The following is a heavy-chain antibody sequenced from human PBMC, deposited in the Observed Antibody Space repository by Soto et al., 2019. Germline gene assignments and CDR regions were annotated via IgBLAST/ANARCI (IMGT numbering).Heavy chain of an antibody. CDR1: GFSLSNARMC. J-gene: IGHJ4*02. CDR3: ARMYYYDSSEVSPNDY. CDR2: IFSNNEK. Sequence: QVTLKESGPVLVKPTETLTLTCTVSGFSLSNARMCVSWIRQPPGKALEWLAHIFSNNEKSYSTSLKSRLTISKDTSKSQVVLTMTNMDPVDTATYYCARMYYYDSSEVSPNDYWGQGTLVTVSS. V-gene: IGHV2-26*01. D-gene: IGHD3-22*01.